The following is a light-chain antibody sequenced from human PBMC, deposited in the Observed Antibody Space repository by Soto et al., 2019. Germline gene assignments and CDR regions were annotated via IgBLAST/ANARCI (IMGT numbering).Light chain of an antibody. V-gene: IGKV3-11*01. J-gene: IGKJ4*01. CDR3: QQCNNWPLT. CDR1: QTVRSL. Sequence: EIVLTQSPGTLSLSPGERATLSCRASQTVRSLLAWYQQKPGQAPRLLIYDASNRATGIPARFSGSGSGTDXXXXXXXLXPEDFAXXXXQQCNNWPLTFGGGTKVEIK. CDR2: DAS.